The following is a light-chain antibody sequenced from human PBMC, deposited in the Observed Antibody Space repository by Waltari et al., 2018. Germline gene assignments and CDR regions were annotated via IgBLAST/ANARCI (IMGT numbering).Light chain of an antibody. CDR1: GPRSGRLD. CDR2: HIK. J-gene: IGLJ3*02. CDR3: AAWFDSLNGWV. V-gene: IGLV1-44*01. Sequence: QSLVTQSPSVSGTPGQRVTISCSPTGPRSGRLDLHWSQQFPGTAPQLLNYHIKERPSGVPDRFSGSKSGTSATLTISGLQSEDEADYYCAAWFDSLNGWVFGGGTKVTVL.